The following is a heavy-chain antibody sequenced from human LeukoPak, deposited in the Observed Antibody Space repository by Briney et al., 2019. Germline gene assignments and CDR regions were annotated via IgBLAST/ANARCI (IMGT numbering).Heavy chain of an antibody. CDR1: GYIFTSYS. CDR2: ISAYNGDT. J-gene: IGHJ3*02. V-gene: IGHV1-18*01. Sequence: ASVKVSCKASGYIFTSYSISWVRQAPGQGLEWMGWISAYNGDTNYVQKLQGRVTMTTDTSTSTAYMELKSLRSDDTAVYYCAREEGAPIAAANIWGRGTKVAVSS. D-gene: IGHD6-13*01. CDR3: AREEGAPIAAANI.